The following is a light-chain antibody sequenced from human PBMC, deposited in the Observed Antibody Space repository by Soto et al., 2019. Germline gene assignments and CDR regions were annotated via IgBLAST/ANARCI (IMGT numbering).Light chain of an antibody. CDR3: CSYSSNGSLI. CDR2: EAC. J-gene: IGLJ1*01. V-gene: IGLV2-23*01. CDR1: SSDVGSYNL. Sequence: QSVLTQPASVSESPGQSITISCTGTSSDVGSYNLVSWHQHHPGKAPKLMISEACKRPSGVCNRFSGSKSGNTASLTISGLQAEDEADYYCCSYSSNGSLIFGPGTKVTVL.